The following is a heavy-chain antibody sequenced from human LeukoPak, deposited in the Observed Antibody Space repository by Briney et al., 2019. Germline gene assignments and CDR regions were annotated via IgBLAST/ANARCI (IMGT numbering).Heavy chain of an antibody. CDR3: ARGATVTDFDY. CDR1: GYTFTSYY. D-gene: IGHD4-17*01. J-gene: IGHJ4*02. CDR2: INSRGST. Sequence: ASVKVSCKASGYTFTSYYMHWVRQAPGQGLEWMGIINSRGSTTYAQKFQGRVTMTRDTSTSTVYTELSSLRSEDTAVYYCARGATVTDFDYWGQGTLVAVSS. V-gene: IGHV1-46*01.